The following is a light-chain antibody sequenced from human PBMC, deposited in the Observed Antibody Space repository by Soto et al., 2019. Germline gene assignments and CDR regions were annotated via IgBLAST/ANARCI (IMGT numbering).Light chain of an antibody. CDR2: EGS. Sequence: QSALTQPASVSGSPGQSITISCTGTSSDVGSYNLVSWYQQHPGKAPKLMIYEGSKRPSGVSNRFSGSKSGNTASLTISGLQAEDEADYYCCSYAGSSTLLYVF. V-gene: IGLV2-23*03. CDR3: CSYAGSSTLLYV. CDR1: SSDVGSYNL. J-gene: IGLJ1*01.